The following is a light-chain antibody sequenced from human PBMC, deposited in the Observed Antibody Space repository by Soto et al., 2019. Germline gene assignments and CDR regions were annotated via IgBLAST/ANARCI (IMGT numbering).Light chain of an antibody. CDR1: QSISSY. J-gene: IGKJ4*01. CDR3: QQSYSTPS. Sequence: DIKMTQSPSSLSASVGDRVTITCRASQSISSYLNWYQQKPGKAPKLLIYAASSLQSGVPSRFSGSGSGTDFTLTISSLLPEDFATYYCQQSYSTPSFGGGTKVEIK. V-gene: IGKV1-39*01. CDR2: AAS.